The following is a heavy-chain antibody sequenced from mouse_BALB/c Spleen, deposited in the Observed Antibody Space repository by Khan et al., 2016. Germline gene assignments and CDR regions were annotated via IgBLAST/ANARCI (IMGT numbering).Heavy chain of an antibody. CDR1: GFDFSRYW. CDR3: ARAGYYGYLVN. V-gene: IGHV4-1*02. Sequence: EVQLVESGGGLVQPGGSLKLSCAASGFDFSRYWMSWVRQAPGKGLEWIGEINPDSSTINYTPSLKDRSIISRDNAKNTLYLQMRKVRSEDTVLYYCARAGYYGYLVNWGQGTLVTVSA. J-gene: IGHJ3*01. D-gene: IGHD1-1*01. CDR2: INPDSSTI.